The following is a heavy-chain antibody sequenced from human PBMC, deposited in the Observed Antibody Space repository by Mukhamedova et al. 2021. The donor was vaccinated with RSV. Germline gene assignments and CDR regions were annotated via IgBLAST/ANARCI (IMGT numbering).Heavy chain of an antibody. J-gene: IGHJ4*02. Sequence: RQAPGKGLEWVAAISYDGGNEFYADSVRGRFTVSRDNSKSALYVQMNSRRADDTAVDYCARLKSVTFGEYYCDNWGQGGVVNVSS. CDR3: ARLKSVTFGEYYCDN. D-gene: IGHD3/OR15-3a*01. V-gene: IGHV3-30*01. CDR2: ISYDGGNE.